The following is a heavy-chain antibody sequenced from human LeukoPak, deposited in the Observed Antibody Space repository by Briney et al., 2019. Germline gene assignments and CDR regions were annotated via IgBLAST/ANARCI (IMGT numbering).Heavy chain of an antibody. J-gene: IGHJ4*02. CDR1: VYTFTDYY. CDR2: INPNSCGT. CDR3: ARARSDILTGHPFDY. D-gene: IGHD3-9*01. Sequence: ASVKVSCKASVYTFTDYYIHWVRQAPGQGLEWMGLINPNSCGTNYAQKFQGRVTMTRDTSISTDYMELRRLRSDETAVYYCARARSDILTGHPFDYWGQGTLVTVSS. V-gene: IGHV1-2*02.